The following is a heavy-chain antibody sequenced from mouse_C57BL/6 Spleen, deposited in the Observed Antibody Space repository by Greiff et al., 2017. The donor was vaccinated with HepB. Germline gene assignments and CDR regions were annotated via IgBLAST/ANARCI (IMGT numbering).Heavy chain of an antibody. CDR3: ARETGIYYDYDGAMDY. D-gene: IGHD2-4*01. CDR1: GYTFTDYY. V-gene: IGHV1-76*01. Sequence: VKVVESGAELVRPGASVKLSCKASGYTFTDYYINWVKQRPGQGLEWIARIYPGSGNTYYNEKFKGKATLTAEKSSSTAYMQLSSLTSEDSAVCFCARETGIYYDYDGAMDYWGQGTSVTVSS. J-gene: IGHJ4*01. CDR2: IYPGSGNT.